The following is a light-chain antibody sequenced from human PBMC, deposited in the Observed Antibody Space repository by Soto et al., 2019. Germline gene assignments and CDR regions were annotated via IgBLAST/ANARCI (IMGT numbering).Light chain of an antibody. CDR2: VAP. V-gene: IGKV1-39*01. Sequence: DVHMSQSPSSLSASVGDSVTITCRASQNIDSYLNWYQVKPGKAPKLLLSVAPGFQSAVPSNFSGSGSGTDFSLSISSLQPEDFGTYYCQQNYSSPRTFGQGTRLEIK. CDR3: QQNYSSPRT. J-gene: IGKJ5*01. CDR1: QNIDSY.